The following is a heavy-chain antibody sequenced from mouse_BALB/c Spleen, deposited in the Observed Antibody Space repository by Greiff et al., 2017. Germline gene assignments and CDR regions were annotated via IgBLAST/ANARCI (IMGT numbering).Heavy chain of an antibody. J-gene: IGHJ2*01. CDR3: AREGFTTVVAIDY. V-gene: IGHV1-82*01. CDR1: GYAFSSSW. Sequence: VQLQQSGPELVKPGASVKISCKASGYAFSSSWMNWVKQRPGQGLEWIGRIYPGDGDTNYNGKFKGKATLTAGKSSSTAYMQLSSLTSVDSAVYFCAREGFTTVVAIDYWGQGTTLTVSS. D-gene: IGHD1-1*01. CDR2: IYPGDGDT.